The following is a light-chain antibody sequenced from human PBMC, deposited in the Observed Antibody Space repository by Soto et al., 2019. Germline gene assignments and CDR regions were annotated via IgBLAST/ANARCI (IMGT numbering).Light chain of an antibody. V-gene: IGKV3-11*01. J-gene: IGKJ4*01. CDR1: QSVSRY. CDR3: QQRSNWPLT. Sequence: EIVLTQSPATLSLSPGERATLSCSASQSVSRYLAWYQQKPGQAPRLLIYAASNRATGIPARFSGSGSGTDFTLTISSLEPEDFAVYYCQQRSNWPLTFGGGTKVEIK. CDR2: AAS.